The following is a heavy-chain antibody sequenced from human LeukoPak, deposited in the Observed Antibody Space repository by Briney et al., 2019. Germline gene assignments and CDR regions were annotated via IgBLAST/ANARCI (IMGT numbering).Heavy chain of an antibody. D-gene: IGHD3-22*01. CDR2: IYSGGST. CDR1: GFTVSSNY. V-gene: IGHV3-53*01. J-gene: IGHJ4*02. Sequence: PGGSLRLSCAASGFTVSSNYMSWVRHTPGKGLEWVSVIYSGGSTYYADSVKGRFTISRDNSKNTLYLQMNSLRAEDTAVYYCAMTYYFDNSGYYKLDYWGQGTLVTVSS. CDR3: AMTYYFDNSGYYKLDY.